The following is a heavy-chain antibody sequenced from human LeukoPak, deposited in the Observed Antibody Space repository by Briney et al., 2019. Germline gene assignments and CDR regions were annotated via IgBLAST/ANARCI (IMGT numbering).Heavy chain of an antibody. V-gene: IGHV3-7*01. CDR3: TSWGDTTAEYFQR. CDR2: INPDGRDT. D-gene: IGHD2-21*02. CDR1: GFTFSTYG. J-gene: IGHJ1*01. Sequence: GGSLRLSCAVSGFTFSTYGMHWVRQAPGKGLEWVAHINPDGRDTYYVDSVKGRFTISRDNAQNSMYLQMNSLRVEDTAVYYCTSWGDTTAEYFQRWGQGTLVTVSS.